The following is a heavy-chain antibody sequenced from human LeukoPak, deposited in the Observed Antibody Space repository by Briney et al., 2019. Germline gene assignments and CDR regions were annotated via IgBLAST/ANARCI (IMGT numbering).Heavy chain of an antibody. CDR3: AREGTIFGVVTGGAFDI. D-gene: IGHD3-3*01. CDR2: IDPGDGRT. CDR1: GYTFTTYY. V-gene: IGHV1-46*01. Sequence: GASVKVSCKASGYTFTTYYMQWVRQDPGQGLEWMGVIDPGDGRTSYAQKFQGRVTMTRDTSTSTVYMELSSLRSEDTAVYYCAREGTIFGVVTGGAFDIWGQGTMVTVSS. J-gene: IGHJ3*02.